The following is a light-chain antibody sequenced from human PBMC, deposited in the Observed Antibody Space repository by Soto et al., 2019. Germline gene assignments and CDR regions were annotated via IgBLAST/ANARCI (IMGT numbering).Light chain of an antibody. Sequence: QSALTQPASVSGSPGQSITVSCTGTSSDFGDSTYVSWYQQHPGKAPRLIIYDVNNRPSGVAARFSASRSGNTASLTISGLQDEDEADYYCTSYTRSGLIVFGTGTKVTVL. CDR1: SSDFGDSTY. J-gene: IGLJ1*01. CDR2: DVN. V-gene: IGLV2-14*01. CDR3: TSYTRSGLIV.